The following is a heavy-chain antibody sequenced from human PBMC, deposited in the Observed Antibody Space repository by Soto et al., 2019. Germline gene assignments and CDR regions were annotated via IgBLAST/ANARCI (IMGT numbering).Heavy chain of an antibody. CDR2: IYYSGST. CDR3: ARSTAMVTDY. Sequence: LSLTCTVSGGSVSSGSYYWSWIRQPPGKGLEWIGYIYYSGSTNYNPSLKSRVTISVDTSKNQFSLKLSSVTAADTAVYYCARSTAMVTDYWGQGTLVTVSS. J-gene: IGHJ4*02. D-gene: IGHD5-18*01. V-gene: IGHV4-61*01. CDR1: GGSVSSGSYY.